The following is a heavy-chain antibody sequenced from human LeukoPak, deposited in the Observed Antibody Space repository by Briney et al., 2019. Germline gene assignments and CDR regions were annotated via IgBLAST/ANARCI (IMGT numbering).Heavy chain of an antibody. J-gene: IGHJ4*02. CDR3: AKDLGEFDWLLSAHADFDY. Sequence: GGSLRLSCAASGFTFSSYAMSWVRQAPGKGLEWVSAISGSGGSTYYADSVKGRFTISRDNSKNTLYLQMNSLRAEDTAVYYCAKDLGEFDWLLSAHADFDYWGQGTLVTVSS. V-gene: IGHV3-23*01. D-gene: IGHD3-9*01. CDR2: ISGSGGST. CDR1: GFTFSSYA.